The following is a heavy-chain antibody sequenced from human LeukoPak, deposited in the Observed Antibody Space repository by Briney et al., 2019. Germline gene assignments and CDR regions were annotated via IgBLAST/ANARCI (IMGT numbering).Heavy chain of an antibody. CDR2: IRSQGHGGTT. J-gene: IGHJ5*02. Sequence: PGGSLRLSCTGSGFTFGDYYINWLRQAPGKGPELVGFIRSQGHGGTTEYAASVKGRFTISRDDSKGIAYLQMNSLKTDDTALYYCSGHRHSFNWFDPWGQGTLVTVSS. D-gene: IGHD5-18*01. V-gene: IGHV3-49*03. CDR3: SGHRHSFNWFDP. CDR1: GFTFGDYY.